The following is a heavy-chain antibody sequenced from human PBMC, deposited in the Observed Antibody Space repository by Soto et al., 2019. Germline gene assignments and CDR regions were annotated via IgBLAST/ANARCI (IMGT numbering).Heavy chain of an antibody. V-gene: IGHV3-30-3*01. CDR1: GFTFSSYA. CDR3: AREFWDLIFGVVNLDYYYYGMDV. Sequence: PGGSLRLSCAASGFTFSSYAMHWVRQAPGKGLEWVAVISYDGSNKYYADSVKGRFTISRDNSKNTLYLQMNSLRAEDTAVYYCAREFWDLIFGVVNLDYYYYGMDVWGQGTTVTVSS. CDR2: ISYDGSNK. J-gene: IGHJ6*02. D-gene: IGHD3-3*01.